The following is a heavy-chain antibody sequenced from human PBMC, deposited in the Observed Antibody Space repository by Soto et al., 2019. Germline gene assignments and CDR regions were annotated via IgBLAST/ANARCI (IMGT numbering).Heavy chain of an antibody. CDR3: AGDSTYGDYCMDV. CDR2: MNPNSGNT. V-gene: IGHV1-8*01. Sequence: QVQLVQSGAEVKKPGASVKVSCKASGYTFTSYDINWVRQATGQGLEWMGWMNPNSGNTGYAQKSRGLVXXTXNXXRSTAYRELSSLRSEHTDVYYCAGDSTYGDYCMDVWGQGTTVTVSS. J-gene: IGHJ6*02. CDR1: GYTFTSYD. D-gene: IGHD4-17*01.